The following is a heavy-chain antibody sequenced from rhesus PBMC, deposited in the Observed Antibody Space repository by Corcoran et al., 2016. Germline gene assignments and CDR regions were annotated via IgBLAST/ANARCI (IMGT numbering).Heavy chain of an antibody. D-gene: IGHD4-35*01. CDR2: IYGGSGST. CDR3: ARGDYGNLRAFDY. CDR1: GYSISSGYG. J-gene: IGHJ4*01. Sequence: QVQLQESGPGLVKPSETLSLTCAVSGYSISSGYGWGWIRQPPGKGLEWIGQIYGGSGSTYYNPSLKSRVTFSKDTAKNQFSLKLSSVTAADTAVYYCARGDYGNLRAFDYWGQGVLVTVSS. V-gene: IGHV4-127*01.